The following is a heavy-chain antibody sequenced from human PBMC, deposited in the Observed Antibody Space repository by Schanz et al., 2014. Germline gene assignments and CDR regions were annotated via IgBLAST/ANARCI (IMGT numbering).Heavy chain of an antibody. CDR2: IYYSGST. CDR3: ASKGLTTDAFDI. V-gene: IGHV4-59*12. D-gene: IGHD2-8*01. J-gene: IGHJ3*02. CDR1: GGSISSYY. Sequence: QVQLQESGPGLVKPSETLSLTCTVSGGSISSYYWSWIRQPPGKGLDWIGYIYYSGSTKYNPSLKSRHAISVDTPEKRFSIRLRSLTAVDTAVYYCASKGLTTDAFDIWGQGTMVTGSS.